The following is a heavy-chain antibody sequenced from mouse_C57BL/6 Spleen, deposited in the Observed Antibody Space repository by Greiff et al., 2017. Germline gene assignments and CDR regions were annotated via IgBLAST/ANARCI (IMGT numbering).Heavy chain of an antibody. V-gene: IGHV1-69*01. CDR3: ARRGICGYDYFDY. CDR1: GYTFTSYW. Sequence: VQLQQPGAELVMPGASVKLSCKASGYTFTSYWMHWVKQRPGQGLEWIGEIDPSDSYTNSTQKFKGKSTLTVDKSSSTAYRQLSSLTSEDSAVYYCARRGICGYDYFDYWGQGTTLTVSS. CDR2: IDPSDSYT. D-gene: IGHD2-2*01. J-gene: IGHJ2*01.